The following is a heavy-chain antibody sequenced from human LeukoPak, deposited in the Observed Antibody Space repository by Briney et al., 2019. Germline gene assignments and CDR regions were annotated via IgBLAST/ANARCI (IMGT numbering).Heavy chain of an antibody. CDR2: ISAYNGNT. CDR1: GYTFASYG. V-gene: IGHV1-18*01. CDR3: ARGTYEHYYDSSGSPGY. D-gene: IGHD3-22*01. J-gene: IGHJ4*02. Sequence: GASVKVSCKASGYTFASYGISWVRQAPGQGLEWMGWISAYNGNTNYAQKLQGRVTMTTDTSTSTAYMELRSLRSDDTAVYYCARGTYEHYYDSSGSPGYWGQGTLVTVSS.